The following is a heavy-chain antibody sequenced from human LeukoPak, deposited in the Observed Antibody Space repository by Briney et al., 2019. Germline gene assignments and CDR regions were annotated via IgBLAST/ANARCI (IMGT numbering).Heavy chain of an antibody. V-gene: IGHV3-30*04. D-gene: IGHD1-26*01. J-gene: IGHJ6*03. CDR1: GFTFSSYA. Sequence: PGRSLRLSCAAPGFTFSSYAMHWVRQAPGKGLEWVAVISYDGSNKYYADSVKGRFTISRDNSKNTLYLQMNSLRAEDTAVYYCARSRYSGSYYHYYYYMDVWGKGTTVTVSS. CDR3: ARSRYSGSYYHYYYYMDV. CDR2: ISYDGSNK.